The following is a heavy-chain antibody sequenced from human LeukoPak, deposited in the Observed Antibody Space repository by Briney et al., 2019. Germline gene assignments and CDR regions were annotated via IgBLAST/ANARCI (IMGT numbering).Heavy chain of an antibody. V-gene: IGHV3-21*01. CDR3: ARDSYYYDSSGYYLYYFDY. CDR1: GFTFSTYS. Sequence: GGSLRLSCAASGFTFSTYSMNWVRQAPGKGLEWVSSISSSSSYIYYADSVKGRFTISRDNAKNSLYLQMNSLRAEDTAVYYCARDSYYYDSSGYYLYYFDYWGQGTLVTVSS. D-gene: IGHD3-22*01. J-gene: IGHJ4*02. CDR2: ISSSSSYI.